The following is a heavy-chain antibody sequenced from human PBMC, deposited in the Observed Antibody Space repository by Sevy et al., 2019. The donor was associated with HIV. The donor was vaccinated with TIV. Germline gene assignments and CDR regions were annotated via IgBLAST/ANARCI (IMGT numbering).Heavy chain of an antibody. CDR3: AREYSSSSHYYYRMDV. CDR2: IIPIFGTA. D-gene: IGHD6-6*01. V-gene: IGHV1-69*13. J-gene: IGHJ6*02. CDR1: GGTFSSYT. Sequence: ASVKVSCKASGGTFSSYTISWVRQAPGQGLEWMGGIIPIFGTANYAQKFQGRVTITADESTSTAYMELSSLRSEDTAVYYCAREYSSSSHYYYRMDVWGQGTMVTVSS.